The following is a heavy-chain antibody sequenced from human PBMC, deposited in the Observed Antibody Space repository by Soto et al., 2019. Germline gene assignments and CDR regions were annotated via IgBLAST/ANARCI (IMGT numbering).Heavy chain of an antibody. D-gene: IGHD2-21*02. V-gene: IGHV1-18*01. Sequence: QVELVQSGAEVKKPGASVKVSCKASGYTFTRYGISWVRQAPGQGLEWIGWINTYNGDTSYAQKFQGRVTMTTDTSTSTAYMELRSLRSDDTAVYYCARDEYGGDSGYAMDVWGQGTTVTVSS. J-gene: IGHJ6*02. CDR3: ARDEYGGDSGYAMDV. CDR2: INTYNGDT. CDR1: GYTFTRYG.